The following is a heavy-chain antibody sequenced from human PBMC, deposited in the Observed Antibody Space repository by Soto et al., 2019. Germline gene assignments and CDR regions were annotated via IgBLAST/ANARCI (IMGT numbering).Heavy chain of an antibody. J-gene: IGHJ5*02. CDR3: ARGVAGPLHWFDP. CDR1: GYTFTSYA. Sequence: GASVTVSXKASGYTFTSYAMHWVRQAPGQRLEWMGWINAGNGNTKYSQKFQGRVTITRDTSASTAYMELSSLRSEDTAVYYCARGVAGPLHWFDPWGQGTLVTVSS. CDR2: INAGNGNT. D-gene: IGHD6-19*01. V-gene: IGHV1-3*01.